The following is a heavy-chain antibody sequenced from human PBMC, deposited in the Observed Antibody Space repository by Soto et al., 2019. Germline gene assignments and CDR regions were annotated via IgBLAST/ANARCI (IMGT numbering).Heavy chain of an antibody. V-gene: IGHV3-23*01. CDR3: ARLYSGKLDQ. Sequence: GGSLRLSCAASGFTFSSYAMSWVRQAPGKGLEWVSAISGSGGSTYYADSVKGRFTISRDNSKNTLYLQMNSLKASDTAMYYCARLYSGKLDQWGQGTLVTVSS. CDR1: GFTFSSYA. CDR2: ISGSGGST. J-gene: IGHJ4*02. D-gene: IGHD6-13*01.